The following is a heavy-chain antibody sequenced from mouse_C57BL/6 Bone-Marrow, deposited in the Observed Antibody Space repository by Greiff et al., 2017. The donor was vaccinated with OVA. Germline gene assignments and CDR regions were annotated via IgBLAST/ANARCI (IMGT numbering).Heavy chain of an antibody. CDR1: GYTFTSYD. J-gene: IGHJ2*01. CDR2: IYPRDGSP. CDR3: ARGLGGYFDY. D-gene: IGHD3-3*01. Sequence: VQLQESGPELVKPGASVKLSCTASGYTFTSYDINWVKQSPGQGLEWIGWIYPRDGSPKYNEKFKGKATLTVDTSSSTAYMELHNLTSEDSAVYVCARGLGGYFDYWGQGTTLTVSS. V-gene: IGHV1-85*01.